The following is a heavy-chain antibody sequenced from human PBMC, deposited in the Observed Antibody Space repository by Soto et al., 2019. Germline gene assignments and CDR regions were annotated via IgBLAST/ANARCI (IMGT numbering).Heavy chain of an antibody. Sequence: GGSLRLSCAASGFTVSSNYMSWVRQAPGKGLEWVSVIYSGGSTYYADSVKGRFTISRDNSKNTLYLQMNSLRAEDTAVYYCASRYSNGWTYDYGMDVWGQGTTVTVSS. CDR1: GFTVSSNY. CDR3: ASRYSNGWTYDYGMDV. CDR2: IYSGGST. D-gene: IGHD6-19*01. V-gene: IGHV3-53*05. J-gene: IGHJ6*02.